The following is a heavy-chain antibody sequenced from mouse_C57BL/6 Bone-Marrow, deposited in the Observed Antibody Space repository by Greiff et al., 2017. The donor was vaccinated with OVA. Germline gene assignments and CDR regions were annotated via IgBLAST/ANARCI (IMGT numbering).Heavy chain of an antibody. J-gene: IGHJ2*01. V-gene: IGHV5-6*01. CDR2: ISSGGSYT. Sequence: VQLKESGGDLVKPGGSLKLSCAASGFTFSSYGMSWVRQTPDKRLEWVATISSGGSYTYYPDSVKGRVTISRDNAKNTVYLQMSSLKSEDTAMSYCATNWYGFDFWGQGTTLTVSS. CDR3: ATNWYGFDF. D-gene: IGHD4-1*02. CDR1: GFTFSSYG.